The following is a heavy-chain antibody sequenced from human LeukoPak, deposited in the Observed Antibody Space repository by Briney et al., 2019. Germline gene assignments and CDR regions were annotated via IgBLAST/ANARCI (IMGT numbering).Heavy chain of an antibody. V-gene: IGHV3-21*01. CDR2: ISGSSSYI. J-gene: IGHJ3*02. D-gene: IGHD4-17*01. CDR1: AFTFSSFS. Sequence: PGGSLRLSCAASAFTFSSFSMNWVRQAPGKGLEWVSSISGSSSYIHYADSVKGRFTISRDNAKSSLYLQMDSLRAEDTAVYYCARDMGLTTVTTVFAFNMWSQGTMVTVSS. CDR3: ARDMGLTTVTTVFAFNM.